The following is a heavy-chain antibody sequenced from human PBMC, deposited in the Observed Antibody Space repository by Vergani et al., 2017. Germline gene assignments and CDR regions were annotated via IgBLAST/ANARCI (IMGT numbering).Heavy chain of an antibody. CDR2: ISSSSSTI. V-gene: IGHV3-48*01. D-gene: IGHD5-18*01. CDR3: ARVMADTAMVTPSIDY. Sequence: EVQLVESGGGLVQPGGSLRLSCAASGFTFSNYNMNWVRQAPGKGLEWVSYISSSSSTIYYADSVKGRFTISRDNAKNSLYLQMNSLRVEDTAVYYCARVMADTAMVTPSIDYWGQGTLVTVSS. J-gene: IGHJ4*02. CDR1: GFTFSNYN.